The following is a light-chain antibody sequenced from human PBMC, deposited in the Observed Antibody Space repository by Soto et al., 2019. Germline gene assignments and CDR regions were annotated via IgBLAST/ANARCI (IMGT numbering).Light chain of an antibody. CDR2: EVT. Sequence: QSALTQPPSASGSPGQSVTISCTGSSSDVGGHNHVSWYQQHPGKAPKLMLYEVTKRPSGVPDRFSGSKSVNTASLTGSGLQAEDEADYYCSSYAGSMNLIFGGGTKRTVL. CDR3: SSYAGSMNLI. J-gene: IGLJ2*01. V-gene: IGLV2-8*01. CDR1: SSDVGGHNH.